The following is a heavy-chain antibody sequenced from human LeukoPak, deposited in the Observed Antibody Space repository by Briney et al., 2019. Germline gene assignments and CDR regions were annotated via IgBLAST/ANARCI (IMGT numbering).Heavy chain of an antibody. J-gene: IGHJ4*02. D-gene: IGHD3-22*01. Sequence: PSETLSLTCTVSGDSISSYYWSWIRQPAGKGLEWIGRIYSSGSTYYNPSLNSRVTMSVDTSNNQFSLRLNSVTAADTAVYYCARDAYYYDTAGYYLVDYWGQGTLVTVSS. V-gene: IGHV4-4*07. CDR2: IYSSGST. CDR3: ARDAYYYDTAGYYLVDY. CDR1: GDSISSYY.